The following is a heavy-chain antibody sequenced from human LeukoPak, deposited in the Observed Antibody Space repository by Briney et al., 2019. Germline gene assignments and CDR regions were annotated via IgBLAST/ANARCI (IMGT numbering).Heavy chain of an antibody. Sequence: KSSETLSLTCTVSGGSIGSFFWGWIRQPPGKALEWIGYIHYSGSTKYNPSLKSRVTISVDTSENQFSLTLNSVTAADTAVYYCARSRGGYGDYGSWFDPWGQGILVTVSS. CDR1: GGSIGSFF. D-gene: IGHD3-16*01. J-gene: IGHJ5*02. V-gene: IGHV4-59*01. CDR3: ARSRGGYGDYGSWFDP. CDR2: IHYSGST.